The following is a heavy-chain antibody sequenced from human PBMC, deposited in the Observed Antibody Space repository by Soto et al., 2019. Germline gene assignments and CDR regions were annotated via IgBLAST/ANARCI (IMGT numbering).Heavy chain of an antibody. V-gene: IGHV4-59*08. CDR2: IYYSGST. CDR3: ARVYCGGDCFPDL. Sequence: QVQLRESGPGLVKPSETLSLTCTVSGGSISSYYWSWIRQPPGKGLEWIGYIYYSGSTTYNPSLKSRVTMSVDTSKNQFSLKMSSVTAADAAVYYCARVYCGGDCFPDLWGRGTLVTVSS. J-gene: IGHJ2*01. D-gene: IGHD2-21*02. CDR1: GGSISSYY.